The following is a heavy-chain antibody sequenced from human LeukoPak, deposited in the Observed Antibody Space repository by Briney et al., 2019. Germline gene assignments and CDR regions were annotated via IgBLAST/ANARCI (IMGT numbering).Heavy chain of an antibody. D-gene: IGHD6-13*01. J-gene: IGHJ4*02. CDR3: ARRQSSWYFDY. Sequence: SETLSLTCTVSGGSINSYQWSWIRQPPGKGREWIVYIYYSGSTSYNPSLTSRVTISVDTSKNQFSMKLSSVIAADTAVYYCARRQSSWYFDYWGQGTLVTVSS. CDR1: GGSINSYQ. CDR2: IYYSGST. V-gene: IGHV4-59*08.